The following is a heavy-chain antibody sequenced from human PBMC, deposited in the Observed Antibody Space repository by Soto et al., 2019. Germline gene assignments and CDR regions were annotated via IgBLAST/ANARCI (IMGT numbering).Heavy chain of an antibody. CDR1: GGTFSSYA. D-gene: IGHD3-22*01. CDR3: ARDRGTHRGYYPYWFDP. Sequence: QVQLVQSGAEVKKPGSSVKVSCKASGGTFSSYAITWVRQAPGQGLEWMGGIIPIFGTANYAQKFQARVTFTEDESTSTAYMKLSSLSSEATAVYYCARDRGTHRGYYPYWFDPWGQGTLVTVSS. V-gene: IGHV1-69*12. J-gene: IGHJ5*02. CDR2: IIPIFGTA.